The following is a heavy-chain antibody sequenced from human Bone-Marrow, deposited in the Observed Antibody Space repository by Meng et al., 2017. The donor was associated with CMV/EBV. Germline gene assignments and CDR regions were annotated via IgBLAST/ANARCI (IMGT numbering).Heavy chain of an antibody. J-gene: IGHJ6*02. Sequence: FSSYSMNWVRQAPGKGLEWVSSISSSSSYIYYADSVKGRFTISRDNAKNSLYLQMNSLRAEDTAVYYCARDRTYGSGSYRSYYGMDVWGQGTTVTVSS. CDR2: ISSSSSYI. V-gene: IGHV3-21*01. CDR3: ARDRTYGSGSYRSYYGMDV. CDR1: FSSYS. D-gene: IGHD3-10*01.